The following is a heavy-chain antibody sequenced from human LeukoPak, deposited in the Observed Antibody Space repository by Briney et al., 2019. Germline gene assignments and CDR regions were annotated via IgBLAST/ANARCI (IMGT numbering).Heavy chain of an antibody. CDR3: ARHYTRLGYCSSTSRYVYWFDP. CDR1: GGSFSGYY. V-gene: IGHV4-34*01. Sequence: KPSETLSLTCAVYGGSFSGYYWSWIRQPPGKGLEGIGEINHSGSTNYNPSLKSRVTISVDTSKNQFSLKLSSVTAADTAVYYCARHYTRLGYCSSTSRYVYWFDPWGQGTLVTVSS. D-gene: IGHD2-2*01. J-gene: IGHJ5*02. CDR2: INHSGST.